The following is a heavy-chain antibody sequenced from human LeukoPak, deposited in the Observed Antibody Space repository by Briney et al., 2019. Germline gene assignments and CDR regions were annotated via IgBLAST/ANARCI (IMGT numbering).Heavy chain of an antibody. J-gene: IGHJ5*02. Sequence: ASVKVSCKTSGYTFTGYYIHWVRQAPGQGLEWMGWINPNSGGTTYAQKLQGRVSMTRDTSLSTVYMEVSRLKSDDTAMYYCARGDYGSGSSSNNWVDPWGQGTLVTVSS. V-gene: IGHV1-2*02. CDR3: ARGDYGSGSSSNNWVDP. D-gene: IGHD3-10*01. CDR2: INPNSGGT. CDR1: GYTFTGYY.